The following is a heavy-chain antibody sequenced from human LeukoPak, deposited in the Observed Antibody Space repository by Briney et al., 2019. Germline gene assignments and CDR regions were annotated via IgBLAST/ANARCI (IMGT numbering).Heavy chain of an antibody. J-gene: IGHJ4*02. D-gene: IGHD1-26*01. CDR1: GFTFSDYY. CDR2: ISSSGSTT. CDR3: AKHLALVGVTTTYDY. Sequence: GGSLRLSCAASGFTFSDYYMSWIRQAPGKGLEWVSYISSSGSTTYYADSVKGRFTISRDNSKNTLYLQMNSLRAEDTAVYYCAKHLALVGVTTTYDYWGQGTLVIVSS. V-gene: IGHV3-11*01.